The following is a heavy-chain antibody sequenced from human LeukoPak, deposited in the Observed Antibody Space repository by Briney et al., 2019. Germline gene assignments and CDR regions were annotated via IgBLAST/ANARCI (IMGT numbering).Heavy chain of an antibody. D-gene: IGHD6-13*01. V-gene: IGHV3-48*01. CDR1: GFTFSSYS. Sequence: PGGSLRLSCAASGFTFSSYSMNWVRQAPGKGLEWVSYISSSSSTIYYADSVKGRFTISRDNAKNPLYLQMNSLRAEDTAVYYCARVTYSSSWYGNNYYYYYGMDVWGQGTTVTVSS. J-gene: IGHJ6*02. CDR2: ISSSSSTI. CDR3: ARVTYSSSWYGNNYYYYYGMDV.